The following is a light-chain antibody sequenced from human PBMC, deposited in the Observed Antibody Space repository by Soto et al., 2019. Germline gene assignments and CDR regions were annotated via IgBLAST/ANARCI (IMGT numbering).Light chain of an antibody. V-gene: IGLV1-51*02. CDR1: SSNIGNNY. J-gene: IGLJ1*01. Sequence: QSVLTQPPSVSAAPGQRLTISCSGSSSNIGNNYVSWYQQVPVTAPKLLIYEDNKRPSGIPDRFSGSKSGTSATLDITGLQTGDEADFYCGAWDSSLSAYVFGTGTKVTVL. CDR2: EDN. CDR3: GAWDSSLSAYV.